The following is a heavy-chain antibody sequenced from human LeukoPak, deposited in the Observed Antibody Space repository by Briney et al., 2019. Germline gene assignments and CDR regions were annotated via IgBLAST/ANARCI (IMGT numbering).Heavy chain of an antibody. D-gene: IGHD3-10*01. CDR1: GGSTSSGDYS. Sequence: SETLSLTCVVSGGSTSSGDYSWNWIRQPPGKGLEWIGYMYHSGSTSYNPSLKSRVTISVERSKNQFSLKLTSVTAADAALYYCARANGYYGSGIPYFDYWGQGTLVTVSS. J-gene: IGHJ4*02. V-gene: IGHV4-30-2*01. CDR2: MYHSGST. CDR3: ARANGYYGSGIPYFDY.